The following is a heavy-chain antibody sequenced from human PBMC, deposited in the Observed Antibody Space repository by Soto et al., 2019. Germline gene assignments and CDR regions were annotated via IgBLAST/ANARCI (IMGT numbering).Heavy chain of an antibody. Sequence: SETLSLTCAVYGGSFSGYYWSWIRQPPGKGLEWIGEINHSGSTNYNPSLKSRVTISVDTSKNQFSLKLSSVTAADTAVYYCANTLRTGDPLHYWGQGTLVTVSS. CDR1: GGSFSGYY. D-gene: IGHD7-27*01. CDR2: INHSGST. J-gene: IGHJ4*02. V-gene: IGHV4-34*01. CDR3: ANTLRTGDPLHY.